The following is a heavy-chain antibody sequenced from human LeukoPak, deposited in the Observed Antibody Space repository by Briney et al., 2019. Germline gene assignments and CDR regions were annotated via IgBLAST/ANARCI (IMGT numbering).Heavy chain of an antibody. CDR2: ISSDGVEN. CDR3: AREGHYDILTGYSPVEYYFYYMDV. J-gene: IGHJ6*03. Sequence: PGGSLRLSCEASGFTFSHYGIHWVRQTPGKGLEWVAAISSDGVENHSADSVKGRFTISRDNSKSTLYLQMNSLRADDTALYYCAREGHYDILTGYSPVEYYFYYMDVWGKGTTVTVSS. D-gene: IGHD3-9*01. V-gene: IGHV3-30*04. CDR1: GFTFSHYG.